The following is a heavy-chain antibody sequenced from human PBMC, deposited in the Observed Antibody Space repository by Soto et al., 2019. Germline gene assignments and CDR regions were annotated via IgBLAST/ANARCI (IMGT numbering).Heavy chain of an antibody. CDR2: IFSNDEK. CDR1: GFSLSNARMG. J-gene: IGHJ4*02. Sequence: SGPTLVNPTEALTLTCTVSGFSLSNARMGVSWIRQPPGKALEWLAHIFSNDEKSYSTSLKSRLTISKDTSKSQVVLTMTNMDPVDTATYYCERIEGRGGLAYWGQGTLVTVSS. V-gene: IGHV2-26*01. CDR3: ERIEGRGGLAY. D-gene: IGHD2-15*01.